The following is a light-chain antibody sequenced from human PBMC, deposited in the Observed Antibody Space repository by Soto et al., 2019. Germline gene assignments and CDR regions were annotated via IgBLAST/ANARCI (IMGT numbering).Light chain of an antibody. J-gene: IGLJ1*01. CDR1: NIGSKS. CDR3: QVWDSSSDHLYV. CDR2: DDS. V-gene: IGLV3-21*02. Sequence: SYELIQPPSVSVAPGQTARITCGGNNIGSKSVHWYQQKPGQAPVLVVYDDSDRLSGIPERFSGSNSGNTATLTISRVEAGDEADYYCQVWDSSSDHLYVFGTGTKVTVL.